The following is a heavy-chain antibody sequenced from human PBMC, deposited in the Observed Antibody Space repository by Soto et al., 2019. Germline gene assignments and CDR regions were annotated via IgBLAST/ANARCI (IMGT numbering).Heavy chain of an antibody. CDR3: ARDKYYFEY. CDR2: INPAGGST. J-gene: IGHJ4*02. Sequence: QVQLLQSGAEVKKPGAAVKVSCKASGYTFVSYYIHWVRQAPGQGPEWMGIINPAGGSTTYAQKLKGRVTMTTDTSTRTVYMELSSLRSEDTAVYYCARDKYYFEYWGQGTLVTVSS. CDR1: GYTFVSYY. V-gene: IGHV1-46*04.